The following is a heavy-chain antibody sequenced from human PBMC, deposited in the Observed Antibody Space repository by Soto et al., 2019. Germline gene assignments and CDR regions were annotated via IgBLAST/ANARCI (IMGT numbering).Heavy chain of an antibody. CDR2: IYHSGST. D-gene: IGHD5-12*01. V-gene: IGHV4-38-2*01. Sequence: SETLSLTCAVSGYSITSGYYWGWIRQPPGKGLEWIGSIYHSGSTYYNPSLKSRVTTSVDTPQKLFSLKLSSVTAADTAVYYCARLPYSYSGYDETYFDYWGQGTLVT. J-gene: IGHJ4*02. CDR1: GYSITSGYY. CDR3: ARLPYSYSGYDETYFDY.